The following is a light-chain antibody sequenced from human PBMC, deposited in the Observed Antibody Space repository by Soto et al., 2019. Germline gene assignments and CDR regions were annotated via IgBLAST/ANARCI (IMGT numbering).Light chain of an antibody. Sequence: EIVLTQSPATLSLSPGERATLSCRASQSVSSYLAWYQQKPGQAPRLLIYDASNRATGIPARFSGSGSGTDFTLTISSLEPEDCAVYYCQQRSNWPPSRTFGGGTKVDIK. CDR1: QSVSSY. CDR3: QQRSNWPPSRT. J-gene: IGKJ4*01. V-gene: IGKV3-11*01. CDR2: DAS.